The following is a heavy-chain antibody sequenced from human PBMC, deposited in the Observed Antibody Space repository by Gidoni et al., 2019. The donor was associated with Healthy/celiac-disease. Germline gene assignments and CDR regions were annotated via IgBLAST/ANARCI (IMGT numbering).Heavy chain of an antibody. CDR3: ARSVLLWFGESHFDY. D-gene: IGHD3-10*01. CDR1: GYTFTSYA. V-gene: IGHV1-3*01. CDR2: INAGNGNT. J-gene: IGHJ4*02. Sequence: QFQLVQSGAEVKKPGASVKVSCQASGYTFTSYAMHWVRQAPGQRLEWMGWINAGNGNTKYSQKFQGRVTITRDTSASTAYMEMSSLRSEDTAVYYCARSVLLWFGESHFDYWGQGTLVTVSS.